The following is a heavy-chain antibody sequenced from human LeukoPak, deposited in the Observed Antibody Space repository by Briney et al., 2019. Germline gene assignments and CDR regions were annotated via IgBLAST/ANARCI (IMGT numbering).Heavy chain of an antibody. V-gene: IGHV4-59*01. CDR3: ARGAIVVVPAATDDNAFDI. Sequence: SETLSLTCTVSGGSISSYYWSWIRQPPGKGLEWIGYIYYSGSTNYSPSLKSRVTISVDTSKNQFSLKLSSVTAAATAVYYCARGAIVVVPAATDDNAFDIWGQGTMVTVSS. CDR2: IYYSGST. CDR1: GGSISSYY. J-gene: IGHJ3*02. D-gene: IGHD2-2*01.